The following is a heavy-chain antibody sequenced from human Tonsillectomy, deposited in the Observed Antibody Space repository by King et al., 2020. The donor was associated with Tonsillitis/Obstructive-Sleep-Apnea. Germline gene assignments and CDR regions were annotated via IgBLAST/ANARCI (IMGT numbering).Heavy chain of an antibody. CDR1: GYSFTSYW. D-gene: IGHD2-15*01. V-gene: IGHV5-51*01. J-gene: IGHJ4*02. Sequence: QLVQSGAEVKKPGESLKISCKGSGYSFTSYWIGWVRQMPGKGLEWMGIIYPGDSDTRYSPSFQGQVTISADKSISTAYLQWSSLKASDTAMYYFARRYCSGGSCYSAFDYCGQGTLVTVSS. CDR2: IYPGDSDT. CDR3: ARRYCSGGSCYSAFDY.